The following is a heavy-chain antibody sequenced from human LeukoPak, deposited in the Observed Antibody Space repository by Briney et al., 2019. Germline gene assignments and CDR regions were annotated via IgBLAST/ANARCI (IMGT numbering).Heavy chain of an antibody. Sequence: ASAKVSCKAPGYTFTGDFIHWVRQAPGQGLEWMGWINSDSGGTNYARKFQGRVTMTRDTSISTAYMELSSLRSDDTAVFYCARGNIATRRGENWFDPWGQGTLVTVSS. D-gene: IGHD6-6*01. CDR1: GYTFTGDF. CDR2: INSDSGGT. V-gene: IGHV1-2*02. J-gene: IGHJ5*02. CDR3: ARGNIATRRGENWFDP.